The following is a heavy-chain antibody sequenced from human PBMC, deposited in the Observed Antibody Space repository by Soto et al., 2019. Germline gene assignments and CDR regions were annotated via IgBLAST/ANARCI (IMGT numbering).Heavy chain of an antibody. Sequence: PVGSLRFSCAASGFIFSNQAMCWVRQGPGKGLEWVSCISDRGDETFFLDSVKGRFAISRDNSENMLFLQMSSLRAEDTAIYYCARRGPYRRGHFDFWGQGTQVTVSS. D-gene: IGHD3-16*02. CDR2: ISDRGDET. J-gene: IGHJ4*02. CDR3: ARRGPYRRGHFDF. V-gene: IGHV3-23*01. CDR1: GFIFSNQA.